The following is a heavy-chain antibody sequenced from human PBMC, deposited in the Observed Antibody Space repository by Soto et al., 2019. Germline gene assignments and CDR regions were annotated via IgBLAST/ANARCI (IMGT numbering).Heavy chain of an antibody. V-gene: IGHV1-69*01. CDR3: ARDGGRHSGGIDY. Sequence: QVQLVQSGAEVKKPGSSVKVSCKASGGTFSSYSINWVRQAPGQGLEWMGEIIPIFGTANYAQKFQGRVTITADEATSTAYMELSSLRSEDTAVYYCARDGGRHSGGIDYWGQGSLVTVSS. J-gene: IGHJ4*02. D-gene: IGHD1-26*01. CDR1: GGTFSSYS. CDR2: IIPIFGTA.